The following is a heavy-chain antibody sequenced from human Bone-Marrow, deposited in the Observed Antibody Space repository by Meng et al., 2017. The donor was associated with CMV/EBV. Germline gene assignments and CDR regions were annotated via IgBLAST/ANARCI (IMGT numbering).Heavy chain of an antibody. CDR2: IYSGGST. CDR3: ASGQYYDFWSGYQNLDY. D-gene: IGHD3-3*01. Sequence: GESLKISCAASGFTVSSNYMSWVRQAPGKGLEWVSVIYSGGSTYYADSVKGRFTISRDNSKNTLYLQMNSLRAEDTAVYYCASGQYYDFWSGYQNLDYWGQGTLVT. V-gene: IGHV3-66*02. CDR1: GFTVSSNY. J-gene: IGHJ4*02.